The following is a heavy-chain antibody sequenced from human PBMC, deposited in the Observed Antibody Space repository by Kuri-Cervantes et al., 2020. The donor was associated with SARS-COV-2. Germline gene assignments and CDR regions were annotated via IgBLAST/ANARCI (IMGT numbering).Heavy chain of an antibody. D-gene: IGHD3-3*01. CDR2: VNHRGST. Sequence: ESLKISCAFYGESFSGYYWNWIRQSPGKGLEWIGEVNHRGSTNYNPSLKSRVTMSVDTSKNQFSLKLSSVTAADTAVYYCARDDPWSPTKFDYWGQGTLVTVSS. CDR3: ARDDPWSPTKFDY. J-gene: IGHJ4*02. CDR1: GESFSGYY. V-gene: IGHV4-34*01.